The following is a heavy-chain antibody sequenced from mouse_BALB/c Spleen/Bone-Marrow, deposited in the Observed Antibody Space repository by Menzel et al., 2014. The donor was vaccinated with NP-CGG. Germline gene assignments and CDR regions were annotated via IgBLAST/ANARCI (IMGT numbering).Heavy chain of an antibody. CDR3: ARGNHEAMDY. D-gene: IGHD2-1*01. CDR2: INPSTGYT. V-gene: IGHV1-7*01. J-gene: IGHJ4*01. CDR1: GYTFTTYW. Sequence: VKLEESGAELAKPGASVKMSCKASGYTFTTYWMHWVKQRPGQGLEWIGYINPSTGYTAYNQKFKDKATLTADKSSNTAYMQLSSLTSEDSAVYYCARGNHEAMDYWGQGTSVTVSS.